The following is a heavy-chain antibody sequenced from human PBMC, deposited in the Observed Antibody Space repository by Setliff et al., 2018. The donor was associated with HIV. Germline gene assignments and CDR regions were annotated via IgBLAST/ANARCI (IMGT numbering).Heavy chain of an antibody. CDR3: ARDVGRDGYCFDH. CDR1: GYTFSDYG. Sequence: ASVKVSCKASGYTFSDYGISWVRQAPGQGLEWMGWISAHNGRINYAQKFQGRVTMTTDRSTSTAYMELRSLRPDDTAVYYCARDVGRDGYCFDHWGQGTLVTVSS. CDR2: ISAHNGRI. J-gene: IGHJ4*02. D-gene: IGHD5-12*01. V-gene: IGHV1-18*01.